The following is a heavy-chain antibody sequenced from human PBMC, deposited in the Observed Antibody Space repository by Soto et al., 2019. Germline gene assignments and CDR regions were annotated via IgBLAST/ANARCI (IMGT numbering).Heavy chain of an antibody. V-gene: IGHV4-30-2*01. CDR3: ARDRAGLLGWFDP. J-gene: IGHJ5*02. Sequence: QLQLQESGSGLVKPSQTLSLTCAVSGGSISSGGYSWSWIRQPPGKGLEWIGYIYHSGSTYYNPSLKRRVTISVDRSKNQFSLKLSSVTAADTAVYYCARDRAGLLGWFDPWGQGTLVTVSS. D-gene: IGHD2-21*02. CDR2: IYHSGST. CDR1: GGSISSGGYS.